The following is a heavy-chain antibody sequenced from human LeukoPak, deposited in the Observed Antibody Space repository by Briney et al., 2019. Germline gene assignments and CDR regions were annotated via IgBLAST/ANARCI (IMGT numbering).Heavy chain of an antibody. CDR2: VNHSGST. CDR1: GGSFSGYY. D-gene: IGHD3-10*01. V-gene: IGHV4-34*01. Sequence: SETLSLTCAVYGGSFSGYYWSWIRQPPGKGLEWIGEVNHSGSTNYNPSLKSRVTISVDTSKNQFSLKLSSVTAADTAVYYCASHYYGSGSLNWGQGTLVTVSS. CDR3: ASHYYGSGSLN. J-gene: IGHJ4*02.